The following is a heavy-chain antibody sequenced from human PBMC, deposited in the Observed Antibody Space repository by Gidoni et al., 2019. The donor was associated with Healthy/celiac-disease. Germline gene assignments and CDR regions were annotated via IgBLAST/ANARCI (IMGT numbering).Heavy chain of an antibody. Sequence: EVQLLESGGGLVQPGGSLRLSCAASGFTFSSYAMNWVRQAPGKGLECVSGISGSGGSTYYIDSVKGRFTISRDNSKNTLYLQMNSLRAEDTAVYYCANQGIQDFYDSSGYYYVDNFDYWGQGTLVTVSS. J-gene: IGHJ4*02. D-gene: IGHD3-22*01. CDR2: ISGSGGST. CDR1: GFTFSSYA. CDR3: ANQGIQDFYDSSGYYYVDNFDY. V-gene: IGHV3-23*01.